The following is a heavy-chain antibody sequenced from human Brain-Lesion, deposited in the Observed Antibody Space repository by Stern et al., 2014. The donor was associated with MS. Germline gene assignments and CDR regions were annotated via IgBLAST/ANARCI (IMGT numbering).Heavy chain of an antibody. CDR3: ARDDHRDSSGHYAPFDY. V-gene: IGHV1-3*01. J-gene: IGHJ4*02. CDR2: INGVDDKT. D-gene: IGHD3-22*01. Sequence: VQLVESGAEVKKPGASVKVSCKASGYTFIRYAMHWVRQAPGQRLEWMGRINGVDDKTKYSHKFQGRVTITRDTSANTVYMELSSLRSEDTAVYYCARDDHRDSSGHYAPFDYWGRGTRVTVSS. CDR1: GYTFIRYA.